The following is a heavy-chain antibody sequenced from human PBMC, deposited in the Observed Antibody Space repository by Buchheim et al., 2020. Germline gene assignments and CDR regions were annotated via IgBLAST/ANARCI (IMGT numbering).Heavy chain of an antibody. V-gene: IGHV3-30-3*01. CDR1: GFTFSSYA. Sequence: QVQLVESGGGVVQPGRSLRLSCAASGFTFSSYAMHWVRQAPGKGLEWVAVISYDGSNKYYADSVKGRFTISRDNSKNTLYLQINSLRAEDTAVYYCASSGITMIVVVRGGLDLWGRGTL. CDR3: ASSGITMIVVVRGGLDL. J-gene: IGHJ2*01. D-gene: IGHD3-22*01. CDR2: ISYDGSNK.